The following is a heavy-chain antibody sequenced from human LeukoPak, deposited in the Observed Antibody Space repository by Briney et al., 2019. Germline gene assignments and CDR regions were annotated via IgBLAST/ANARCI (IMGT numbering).Heavy chain of an antibody. CDR1: GGSISSYY. CDR3: ARHVGGPDLRNSSWYYYNILRVGAGYYYYYMDV. D-gene: IGHD6-13*01. J-gene: IGHJ6*03. CDR2: IYTSGRT. Sequence: PSETLSLTCTVSGGSISSYYWSWIRQPPGKGLEWIGYIYTSGRTNYNPSLKSRVTISVDTSKNQFSLKLSSVTAADTAVYYCARHVGGPDLRNSSWYYYNILRVGAGYYYYYMDVWGKGTTVTVSS. V-gene: IGHV4-4*09.